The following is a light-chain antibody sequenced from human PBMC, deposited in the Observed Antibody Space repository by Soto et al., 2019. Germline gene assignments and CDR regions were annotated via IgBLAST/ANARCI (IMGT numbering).Light chain of an antibody. J-gene: IGLJ1*01. CDR3: SSFTTSYFYV. CDR2: GVT. Sequence: QSALTQPASVSGSPGQSITISCTGSGSDIGAYNYVSWYQQHPCKAPKLLIHGVTRRPSGVSSRFSASKSAYTASLTISGLQAEDEATYFCSSFTTSYFYVFGPVTKSPS. V-gene: IGLV2-14*01. CDR1: GSDIGAYNY.